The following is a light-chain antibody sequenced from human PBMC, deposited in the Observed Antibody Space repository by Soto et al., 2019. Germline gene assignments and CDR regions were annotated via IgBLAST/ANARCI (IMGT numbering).Light chain of an antibody. CDR3: QQYGNSIPIT. J-gene: IGKJ5*01. CDR2: GAF. Sequence: EVVLTQKPGTLSLSPGEIATRACRAIQSVSTSFLAWYQQKPGQAPRLLIYGAFSRATGIPDRFSGSGSGTDFTLTISRLEPEDFAVYYCQQYGNSIPITFGQLTRLEIK. CDR1: QSVSTSF. V-gene: IGKV3-20*01.